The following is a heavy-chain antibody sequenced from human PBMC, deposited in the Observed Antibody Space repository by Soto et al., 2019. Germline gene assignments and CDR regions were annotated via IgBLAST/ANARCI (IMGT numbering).Heavy chain of an antibody. J-gene: IGHJ5*01. CDR3: AKLTYPSDSTGYYYERVSGWIDS. V-gene: IGHV3-23*01. CDR2: ISASGGTA. CDR1: GFMFSSYA. Sequence: PGGSLRLSCAASGFMFSSYAMGWVRQAPGKGLEWVSSISASGGTANLADSVEGRCTISRDNSKSTLYLQMNSLRAEDTAVYYCAKLTYPSDSTGYYYERVSGWIDSWGQGTLVTVSS. D-gene: IGHD3-22*01.